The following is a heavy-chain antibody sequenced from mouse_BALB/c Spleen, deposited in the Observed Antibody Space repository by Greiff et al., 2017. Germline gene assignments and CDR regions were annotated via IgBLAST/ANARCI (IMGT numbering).Heavy chain of an antibody. J-gene: IGHJ1*01. D-gene: IGHD2-1*01. CDR1: GYTFSSYW. V-gene: IGHV1-9*01. CDR3: APMGGNSNWYFDV. CDR2: ILPGSGST. Sequence: QVQLKESGAELMKPGASVKISCKATGYTFSSYWIEWVKQRPGHGLEWIGEILPGSGSTNYNEKFKGKATFTADTSSNTAYMQLSSLTSEDSAVYYCAPMGGNSNWYFDVWGAGTTVTVSS.